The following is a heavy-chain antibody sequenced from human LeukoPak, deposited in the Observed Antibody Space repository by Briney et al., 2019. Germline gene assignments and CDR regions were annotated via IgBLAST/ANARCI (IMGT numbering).Heavy chain of an antibody. CDR1: GFTFSHYW. V-gene: IGHV3-7*01. D-gene: IGHD3-16*02. CDR2: IKQDGSEK. J-gene: IGHJ4*02. CDR3: AKDWSYHYTVDY. Sequence: GGSLRLSCAASGFTFSHYWMSWVRQAPGKGLEWVANIKQDGSEKYYVDSMKGRFTISRDNSKNTLYLQMNSLRPEDTAVYYCAKDWSYHYTVDYWGQGTLVTVSS.